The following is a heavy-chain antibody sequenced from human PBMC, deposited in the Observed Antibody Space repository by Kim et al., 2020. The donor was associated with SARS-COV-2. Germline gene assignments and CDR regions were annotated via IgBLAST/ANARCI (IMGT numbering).Heavy chain of an antibody. CDR2: ISGSGGNT. CDR1: GFTFSTYA. Sequence: GGSLRLSCAASGFTFSTYAMSWVRQAPGQGLEWVSFISGSGGNTYYADSVKGRFTISRDNSKNTLYLQMISLRAEDTAVYYCANLKPFDTIQLWHRDYWG. V-gene: IGHV3-23*01. CDR3: ANLKPFDTIQLWHRDY. J-gene: IGHJ4*01. D-gene: IGHD5-18*01.